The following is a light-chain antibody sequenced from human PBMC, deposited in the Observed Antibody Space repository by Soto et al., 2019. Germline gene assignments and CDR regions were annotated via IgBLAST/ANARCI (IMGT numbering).Light chain of an antibody. Sequence: QSVLTQPASVSGSLGQSITISCTGTSSEVGAYDYVSWYQQHPGKAPKLMIYDVSNRPSGVSNRFSGSKSGNTASLIISGLQAEDEADYYCSSYTTTSTLYVFGTGTKVTVL. CDR3: SSYTTTSTLYV. CDR1: SSEVGAYDY. J-gene: IGLJ1*01. V-gene: IGLV2-14*01. CDR2: DVS.